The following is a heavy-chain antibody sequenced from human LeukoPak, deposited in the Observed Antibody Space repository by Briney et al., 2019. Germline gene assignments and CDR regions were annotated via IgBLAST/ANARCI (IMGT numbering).Heavy chain of an antibody. J-gene: IGHJ4*02. CDR2: IKSKTDGGTT. CDR1: GFTFSNAW. D-gene: IGHD7-27*01. CDR3: TTDNWEWGYFDY. Sequence: GGSLRLSCAASGFTFSNAWMSWVRQAQGKGLEWVGRIKSKTDGGTTDYAAPVKGRFTISRDDSKNTLYLQMNSLKTEDTAVYYYTTDNWEWGYFDYWGQGTLVTVSS. V-gene: IGHV3-15*01.